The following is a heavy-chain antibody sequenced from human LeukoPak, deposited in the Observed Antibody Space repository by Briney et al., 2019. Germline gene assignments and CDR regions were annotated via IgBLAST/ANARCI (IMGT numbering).Heavy chain of an antibody. CDR2: IIPIFGTA. Sequence: ASVKVSCKASGGTFSSYAISWVRQAPGQGLEWMGGIIPIFGTANYAQKFQGRVTITADESTSTAYMELSSLRSEDTAVYYCADSRFLEWLPSPGWFDPWGQGTLVTVSS. J-gene: IGHJ5*02. D-gene: IGHD3-3*01. CDR1: GGTFSSYA. V-gene: IGHV1-69*13. CDR3: ADSRFLEWLPSPGWFDP.